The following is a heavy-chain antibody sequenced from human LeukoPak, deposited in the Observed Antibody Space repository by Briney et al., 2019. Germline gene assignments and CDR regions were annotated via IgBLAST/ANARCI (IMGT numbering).Heavy chain of an antibody. V-gene: IGHV4-39*07. Sequence: SETLSLTCTVSGDSISSSSYYWGWIRQPPGKGLEWIGSIYYSGSTYYNPSLKSRVTISVDTSKNQFSLKLSSVTAADTAVYYCARDDYLDYWGQGTLVTVSS. CDR2: IYYSGST. CDR3: ARDDYLDY. J-gene: IGHJ4*02. CDR1: GDSISSSSYY.